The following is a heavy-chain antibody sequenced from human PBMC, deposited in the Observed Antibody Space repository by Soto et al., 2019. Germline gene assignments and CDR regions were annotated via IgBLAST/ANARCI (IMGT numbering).Heavy chain of an antibody. J-gene: IGHJ1*01. V-gene: IGHV1-3*01. D-gene: IGHD1-1*01. CDR2: INAGNGNT. CDR3: ARDYPIGMYFQH. CDR1: GYTFTSYA. Sequence: QVQLVQSGAEVKKPGASVKVSCKASGYTFTSYAMHWVRQAPGQRLEWMGWINAGNGNTKYSQKFQGRVTITRDTSASTAYRELSSLRSEGTAVYYGARDYPIGMYFQHWGQGTLVTVTS.